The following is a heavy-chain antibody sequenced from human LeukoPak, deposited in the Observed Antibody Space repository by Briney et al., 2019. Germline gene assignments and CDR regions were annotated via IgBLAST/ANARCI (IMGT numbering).Heavy chain of an antibody. CDR3: ARRIALAGTVFDY. Sequence: PSETLSLTCTVSGGSISSYYWSRIRQPPGKGREWIGYIYYSGTTNYNPSLKSRVTISVATSKNQFSLRLSSVTAADTAVYYCARRIALAGTVFDYWARESWSPSPQ. D-gene: IGHD6-19*01. CDR2: IYYSGTT. J-gene: IGHJ4*02. CDR1: GGSISSYY. V-gene: IGHV4-59*08.